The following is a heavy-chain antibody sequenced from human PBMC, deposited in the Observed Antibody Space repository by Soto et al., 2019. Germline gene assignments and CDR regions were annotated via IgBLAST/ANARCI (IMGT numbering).Heavy chain of an antibody. V-gene: IGHV4-31*03. D-gene: IGHD2-15*01. J-gene: IGHJ5*02. CDR2: IYHSGGT. CDR1: GGSISSGGYY. Sequence: SETLSLTCTVSGGSISSGGYYWSWIRQHPGKGLEWIGYIYHSGGTYYNPSLRSRVTISVDTSKSQFSLRLTSVTAADTAVYYCARDTLQKGYCSGGSCHVRDNWFDPWGQGTLVTVSS. CDR3: ARDTLQKGYCSGGSCHVRDNWFDP.